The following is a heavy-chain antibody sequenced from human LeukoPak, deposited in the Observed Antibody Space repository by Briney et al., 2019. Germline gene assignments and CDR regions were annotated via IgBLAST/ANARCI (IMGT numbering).Heavy chain of an antibody. Sequence: GGSLRLSCVASGFTFSSYWMTWVRQAPGKGLEWVANIKKDGSEKNYVDSVKGRFTISRDNTKNSVYLQMNSLRGEDTGVYYCAMDSYGPDDYWGQGTLVTVSS. CDR2: IKKDGSEK. CDR3: AMDSYGPDDY. D-gene: IGHD3-16*01. J-gene: IGHJ4*02. V-gene: IGHV3-7*04. CDR1: GFTFSSYW.